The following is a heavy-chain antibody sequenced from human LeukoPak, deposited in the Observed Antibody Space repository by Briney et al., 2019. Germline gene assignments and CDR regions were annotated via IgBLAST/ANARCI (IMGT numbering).Heavy chain of an antibody. J-gene: IGHJ4*02. CDR1: KFTFSDYY. D-gene: IGHD1-26*01. CDR2: ISTTGSTF. Sequence: GGYLRLSCAASKFTFSDYYMSWIRQAPGKGLEWVSYISTTGSTFQYAGSVKGRFTISRDNAKNSLYLQMNSLRPDDTAVYYCARVFTSGSPFDYWGQGTLVTVSS. V-gene: IGHV3-11*01. CDR3: ARVFTSGSPFDY.